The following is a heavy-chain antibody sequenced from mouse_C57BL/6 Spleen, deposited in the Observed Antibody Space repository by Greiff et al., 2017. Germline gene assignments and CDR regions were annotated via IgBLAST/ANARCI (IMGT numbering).Heavy chain of an antibody. D-gene: IGHD1-3*01. CDR2: ISYDGST. V-gene: IGHV3-6*01. Sequence: EVKLQESGPGLVKPSQSLSLTCSVTGYSITSGYYWNWIRQFPGNKLEWMGYISYDGSTNYNPSLKNRISITRDTSKNQFFLKLNSVTTEDTATYYCARAEWYWYFEVWGTGTTVTVSS. CDR3: ARAEWYWYFEV. CDR1: GYSITSGYY. J-gene: IGHJ1*03.